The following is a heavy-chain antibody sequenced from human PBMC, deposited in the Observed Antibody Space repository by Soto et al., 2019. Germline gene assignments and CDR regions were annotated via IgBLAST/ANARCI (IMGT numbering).Heavy chain of an antibody. CDR3: ARDSPPSDY. Sequence: ASVKVSCKASGYTFTNSGISWVRQAPGQGLEWMGWISTDNGNTHYAQHLQGRVSMTTDTSASTAYMELSSLRSEDTAVYYCARDSPPSDYWGQGTLVTVSS. CDR1: GYTFTNSG. CDR2: ISTDNGNT. J-gene: IGHJ4*02. V-gene: IGHV1-18*01.